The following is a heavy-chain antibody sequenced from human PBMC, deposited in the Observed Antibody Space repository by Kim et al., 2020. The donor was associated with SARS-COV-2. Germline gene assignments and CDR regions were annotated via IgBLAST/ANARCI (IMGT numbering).Heavy chain of an antibody. Sequence: GGSLRLSCAASGFTFSSYGMHWVRQAPGKGLEWVAVISYDGSNKYYADSVKGRFTISRDNSKNTLYLQMNSLRAEDTAVYYCAKFTLDYWGQGTLVTLSS. J-gene: IGHJ4*02. CDR3: AKFTLDY. CDR2: ISYDGSNK. V-gene: IGHV3-30*18. D-gene: IGHD2-15*01. CDR1: GFTFSSYG.